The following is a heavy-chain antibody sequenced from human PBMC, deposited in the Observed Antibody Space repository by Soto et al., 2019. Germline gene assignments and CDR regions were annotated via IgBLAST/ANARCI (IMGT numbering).Heavy chain of an antibody. D-gene: IGHD1-1*01. CDR2: IIRIFGTA. J-gene: IGHJ6*04. Sequence: SVKVSCKASGGTFSSYAISWVRQAPGQGLEWMGGIIRIFGTANYAQKFQGRVTITADESTSTAYMELSSLRSEDTAVYYCARGIFRDGYNSNYSYGRDVWGKGPTLTVSS. V-gene: IGHV1-69*13. CDR3: ARGIFRDGYNSNYSYGRDV. CDR1: GGTFSSYA.